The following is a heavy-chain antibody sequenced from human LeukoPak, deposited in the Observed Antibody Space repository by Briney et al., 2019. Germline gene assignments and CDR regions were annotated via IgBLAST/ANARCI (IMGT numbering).Heavy chain of an antibody. J-gene: IGHJ4*02. CDR2: IYNSGDTT. CDR1: GFTFSSYA. Sequence: PGGSLRLSCAASGFTFSSYAMNWDRQAPGKGLEWVSNIYNSGDTTYSADSVKGRFTISRDNSKNTLYLQMNSLRAEDTAVYYCAKCGRGWSHSDYWGQGTLVTVSS. D-gene: IGHD6-19*01. CDR3: AKCGRGWSHSDY. V-gene: IGHV3-23*05.